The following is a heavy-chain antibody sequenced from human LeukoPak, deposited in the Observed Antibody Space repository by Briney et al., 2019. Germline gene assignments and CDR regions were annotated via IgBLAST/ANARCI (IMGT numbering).Heavy chain of an antibody. D-gene: IGHD6-13*01. CDR1: GGSISSSSYY. CDR2: IYYSGST. CDR3: ARRRNFGSSWLKYFDY. J-gene: IGHJ4*02. V-gene: IGHV4-39*01. Sequence: ETLSLTCTVSGGSISSSSYYWGWIRQPPGKGLEWIGSIYYSGSTYYNPSLKSRVTISVDTSKNQFSLKLSSVTAADTAVYYCARRRNFGSSWLKYFDYWGQGTLVTVSS.